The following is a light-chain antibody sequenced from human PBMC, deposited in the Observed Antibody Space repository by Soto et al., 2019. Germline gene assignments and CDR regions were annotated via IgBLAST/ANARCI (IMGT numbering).Light chain of an antibody. J-gene: IGKJ1*01. CDR2: GTS. CDR3: QQHNKSPWT. CDR1: QSLSGN. V-gene: IGKV3-15*01. Sequence: EIVMTQYPDTLSVSQGERATLSCRASQSLSGNLAWYQQKPGQAPRLLIYGTSTRATGIPARFSGSGSGTEFTLTISSLQSEDFGVYYCQQHNKSPWTFGQGTKMEIK.